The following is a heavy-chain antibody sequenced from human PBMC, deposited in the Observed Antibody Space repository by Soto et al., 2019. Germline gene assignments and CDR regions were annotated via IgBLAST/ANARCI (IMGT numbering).Heavy chain of an antibody. CDR1: GFTLRSFP. Sequence: QVQLVESGGGVVQPGGSLRLSCEVSGFTLRSFPMHWVRQAAGKGLEWVAVTSYDGSDAYYVDSVKGRFIISRENSKNTLYLQMNSLRTEDTALYYCVRVDYYDNSGYAYWGQGTLVTVSS. D-gene: IGHD3-22*01. CDR2: TSYDGSDA. V-gene: IGHV3-30-3*01. CDR3: VRVDYYDNSGYAY. J-gene: IGHJ4*02.